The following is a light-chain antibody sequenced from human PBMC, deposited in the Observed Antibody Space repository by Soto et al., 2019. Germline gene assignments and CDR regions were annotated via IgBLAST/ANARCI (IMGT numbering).Light chain of an antibody. CDR1: SRDIGAYNY. J-gene: IGLJ1*01. Sequence: QSALTQPASVSGSPGQSITISCTGTSRDIGAYNYVSWYQHHPDKAPKLIIYDVLNRPSGVSHRFSGSKSGNTASLTISGLQAEDEADYYCGSYTSSTTPYVFGTGTKVTVL. V-gene: IGLV2-14*03. CDR2: DVL. CDR3: GSYTSSTTPYV.